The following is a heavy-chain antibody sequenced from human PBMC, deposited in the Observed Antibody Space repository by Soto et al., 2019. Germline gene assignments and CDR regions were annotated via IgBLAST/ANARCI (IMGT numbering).Heavy chain of an antibody. J-gene: IGHJ4*02. CDR2: IIPIFGTA. D-gene: IGHD6-13*01. Sequence: SVKVSCKASGGTFSSYAISWVRQAPGQGLEWMGGIIPIFGTANYAQKFQGRVTITADESTSTAYMELSSLRSEDTAVYYCARITKAAAGTDYFDYWGQGTLVTVSS. V-gene: IGHV1-69*13. CDR3: ARITKAAAGTDYFDY. CDR1: GGTFSSYA.